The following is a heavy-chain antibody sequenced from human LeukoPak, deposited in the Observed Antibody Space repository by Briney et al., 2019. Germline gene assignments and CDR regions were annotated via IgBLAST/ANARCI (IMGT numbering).Heavy chain of an antibody. D-gene: IGHD6-19*01. CDR1: GGSISSYY. CDR3: ARHSSGWDYFDY. V-gene: IGHV4-59*01. CDR2: IYYSGST. Sequence: PSETLSLTCTVSGGSISSYYWSWIRQPPGRGLEWIGYIYYSGSTNYNPSLKSRVTISVDTSKNQFSLKLSSVTAADTAVYYCARHSSGWDYFDYWGQGTLVTVSS. J-gene: IGHJ4*02.